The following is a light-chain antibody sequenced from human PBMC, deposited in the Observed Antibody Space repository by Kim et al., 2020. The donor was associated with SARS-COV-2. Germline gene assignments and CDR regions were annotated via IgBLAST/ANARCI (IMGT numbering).Light chain of an antibody. J-gene: IGKJ2*01. V-gene: IGKV3-15*01. CDR1: QSISSH. CDR2: GAS. CDR3: QQYHNWPPYA. Sequence: VSPGERAALSCRASQSISSHLAWYQQKPGQAPRLLIYGASTRATGVPARFSGSGSGTEFTLTINSLQSEDFAVYYCQQYHNWPPYAFGQGTKLEI.